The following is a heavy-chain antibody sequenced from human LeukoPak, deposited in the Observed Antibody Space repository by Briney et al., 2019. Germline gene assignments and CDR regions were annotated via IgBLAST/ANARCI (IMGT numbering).Heavy chain of an antibody. Sequence: SETLSLTCTVSGGSISSSSYYWGWLRQPPGKGLEGIGSIYYSGSTYYNPSLKSRVTISVATSKTQFSLKLSSVTAAETSVYYCARQSLSRSSRGGHFDYWGQGTLVTVSS. CDR1: GGSISSSSYY. CDR3: ARQSLSRSSRGGHFDY. D-gene: IGHD6-6*01. V-gene: IGHV4-39*01. CDR2: IYYSGST. J-gene: IGHJ4*02.